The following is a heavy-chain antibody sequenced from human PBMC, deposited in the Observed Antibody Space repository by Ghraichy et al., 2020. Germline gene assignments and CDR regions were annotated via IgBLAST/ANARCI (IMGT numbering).Heavy chain of an antibody. V-gene: IGHV4-34*01. D-gene: IGHD5-18*01. CDR3: ARRRELWSAAEGDAFDM. CDR1: VGSFSGYY. J-gene: IGHJ3*02. Sequence: ETLSLTCAVSVGSFSGYYWSWIRQPPGKGLEWIGEINPTGSTNNSPSLKSRLTMLVDTSKNQFSLKLKSVTAADTAVYYCARRRELWSAAEGDAFDMWGQGTMGTVSS. CDR2: INPTGST.